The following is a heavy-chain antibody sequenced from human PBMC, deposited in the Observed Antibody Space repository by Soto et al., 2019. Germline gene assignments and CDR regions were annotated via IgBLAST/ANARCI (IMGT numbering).Heavy chain of an antibody. CDR3: TTGTTVSTPNFDY. CDR1: GFTFSNAW. J-gene: IGHJ4*02. V-gene: IGHV3-15*07. CDR2: IKSKTDGGTT. D-gene: IGHD4-17*01. Sequence: EVQLVESGGGLVKPGGSLRLSCAASGFTFSNAWMNWVRQAPGKGLEWVGRIKSKTDGGTTDYAAPVKGRFTISRDDSKNTLYLQMNSLKTEDTAVYYCTTGTTVSTPNFDYWGQGTLVTVSS.